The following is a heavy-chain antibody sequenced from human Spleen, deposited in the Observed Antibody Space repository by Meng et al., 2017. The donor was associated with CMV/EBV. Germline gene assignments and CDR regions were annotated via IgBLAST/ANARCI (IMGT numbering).Heavy chain of an antibody. CDR1: GFTFRSYD. J-gene: IGHJ4*02. CDR2: ISTGGET. CDR3: AKVSWPAVGADY. Sequence: GESLKISCVASGFTFRSYDINWVRQAPGKGLDWASGISTGGETYYADSVKGRFTISRDNSKNTLYLQMNSLRAEDTAVYYCAKVSWPAVGADYWGQGTQVTVSS. V-gene: IGHV3-23*01. D-gene: IGHD6-13*01.